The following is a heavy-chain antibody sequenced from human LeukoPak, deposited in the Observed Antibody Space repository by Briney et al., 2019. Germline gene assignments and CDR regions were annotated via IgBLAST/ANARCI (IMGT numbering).Heavy chain of an antibody. CDR3: ATRDSSGYYHPFDY. V-gene: IGHV3-21*01. D-gene: IGHD3-22*01. CDR1: GFTFSSYS. Sequence: GSLRLSCAASGFTFSSYSMKWVRQAPGKGLEWVSSISSSSYIYYADSVKGRFTISRDNAKNSLYLQMNSLRAEDTAVYYCATRDSSGYYHPFDYWGQGTLVTVSS. J-gene: IGHJ4*02. CDR2: ISSSSYI.